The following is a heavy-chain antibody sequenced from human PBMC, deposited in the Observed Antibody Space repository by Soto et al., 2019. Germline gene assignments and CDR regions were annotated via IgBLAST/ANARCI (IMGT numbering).Heavy chain of an antibody. CDR2: ISGSGYST. V-gene: IGHV3-23*01. CDR3: AKDVYGSGAYNSFDI. D-gene: IGHD3-10*01. Sequence: GSLRLSCAASRLTFSNYAMSWVRQAPGKGLEWVSGISGSGYSTYYADSVEGRFTISRDNSKSTLYLQMNSLRAEDTAVYYCAKDVYGSGAYNSFDIWGQGTMVTVSS. CDR1: RLTFSNYA. J-gene: IGHJ3*02.